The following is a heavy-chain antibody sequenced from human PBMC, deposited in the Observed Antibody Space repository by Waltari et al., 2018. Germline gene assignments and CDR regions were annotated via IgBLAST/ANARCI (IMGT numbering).Heavy chain of an antibody. V-gene: IGHV4-38-2*02. J-gene: IGHJ6*03. D-gene: IGHD6-13*01. CDR3: AREGAGRYYYYMDV. CDR2: IYHSGST. CDR1: GYTISSCYY. Sequence: QVQLQESGPGLVKPSETLSLTCAVTGYTISSCYYCGWIRQPPGKGLEWIGSIYHSGSTYYNPSLKSRVTISVDTSKNQFSLKLSSVTAADTAVYYCAREGAGRYYYYMDVWGKGTTVTVSS.